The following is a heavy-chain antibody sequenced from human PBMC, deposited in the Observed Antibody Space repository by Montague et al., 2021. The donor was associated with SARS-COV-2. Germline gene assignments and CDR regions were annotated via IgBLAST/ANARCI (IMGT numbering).Heavy chain of an antibody. CDR2: INQSGST. J-gene: IGHJ5*02. D-gene: IGHD6-19*01. V-gene: IGHV4-34*01. Sequence: SETLSLTCAVYGGSFGDYFWSWIRQPPGKGLEWIGDINQSGSTKYIASLKSRVTMSVDTSKNQVSLRLTSVTAADTAVYYCARRETRLPVRSACPGWHGYLSSECVDAWGRGTLVIVSS. CDR1: GGSFGDYF. CDR3: ARRETRLPVRSACPGWHGYLSSECVDA.